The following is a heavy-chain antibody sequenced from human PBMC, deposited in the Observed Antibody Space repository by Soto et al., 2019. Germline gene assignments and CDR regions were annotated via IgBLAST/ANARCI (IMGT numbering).Heavy chain of an antibody. CDR2: IDGVGAGT. CDR1: GFTFTNYW. Sequence: EVQLVQSGGGSVQPGGSLRLSCAASGFTFTNYWMHWVRQVPGKGLVWVSRIDGVGAGTSYSDSVRGRFTISRDNAENMLYLQMNSLRAEDTAVYYCTTVFEYWFQGTLVTVSS. CDR3: TTVFEY. J-gene: IGHJ4*02. V-gene: IGHV3-74*01.